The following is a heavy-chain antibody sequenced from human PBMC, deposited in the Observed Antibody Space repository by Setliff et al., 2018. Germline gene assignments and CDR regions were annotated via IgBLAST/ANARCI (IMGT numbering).Heavy chain of an antibody. CDR1: GHTFINYE. Sequence: ASVKVSCKASGHTFINYEINWVRQATGQGLEWMGGMNPNNGNTGYAQKFQGRVTMTRNTSISTAYMELSSLRSEDTAVYYCARDGMVRGVRDYYGMDVWGQGTTVTVSS. V-gene: IGHV1-8*02. J-gene: IGHJ6*02. D-gene: IGHD3-10*01. CDR2: MNPNNGNT. CDR3: ARDGMVRGVRDYYGMDV.